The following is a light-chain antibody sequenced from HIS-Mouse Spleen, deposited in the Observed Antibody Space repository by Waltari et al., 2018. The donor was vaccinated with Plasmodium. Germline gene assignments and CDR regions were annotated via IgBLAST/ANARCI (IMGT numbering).Light chain of an antibody. CDR3: QQYNNWSFT. CDR1: QCVGSN. J-gene: IGKJ3*01. V-gene: IGKV3-15*01. CDR2: GAS. Sequence: EIVMTQSPATLSVSPGETATLPCRASQCVGSNLAWYQQKPGQAPSLLIYGASTRATGIPARFSGSGSGTEFTLTISSLQSEDFAVYYCQQYNNWSFTFGPGTKVDIK.